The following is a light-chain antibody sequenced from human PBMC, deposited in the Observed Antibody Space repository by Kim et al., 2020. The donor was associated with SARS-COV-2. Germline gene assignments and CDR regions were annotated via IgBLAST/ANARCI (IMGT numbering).Light chain of an antibody. CDR1: SPRCYY. J-gene: IGLJ2*01. V-gene: IGLV3-19*01. Sequence: ALGQTVRITVQGDSPRCYYASWYQQQPGQSPVLVIYGKNNRPSGIPDRVSGSSSGNTASLTITGAQAEDEADCYCKSRDTIGNHVVFGGGTKLTVL. CDR2: GKN. CDR3: KSRDTIGNHVV.